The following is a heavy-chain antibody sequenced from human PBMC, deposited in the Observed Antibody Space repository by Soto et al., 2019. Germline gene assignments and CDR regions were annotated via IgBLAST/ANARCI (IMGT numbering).Heavy chain of an antibody. V-gene: IGHV4-31*11. CDR1: GASLSRGGYY. J-gene: IGHJ4*02. CDR2: IYYSGST. Sequence: QVQLQESGPGLVKASQTLSLTCAVSGASLSRGGYYWSWIRQRPGKGPEWIGNIYYSGSTDYNPSLKSRVKISLDTSKNQFSQRLNSMTAADTAVYFCAREGSYHYFDFWGQGTLVT. CDR3: AREGSYHYFDF. D-gene: IGHD1-26*01.